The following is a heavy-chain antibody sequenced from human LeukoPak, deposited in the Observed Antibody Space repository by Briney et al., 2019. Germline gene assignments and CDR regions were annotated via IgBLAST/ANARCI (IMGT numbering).Heavy chain of an antibody. CDR1: GGSISSSNYY. J-gene: IGHJ3*02. CDR3: ATDYYDSSGYASSGTFDI. D-gene: IGHD3-22*01. Sequence: PSETLSLTCTVSGGSISSSNYYWGWIRQPPGKGLEWIGSIYYSGSTYYSPSLKSRVTISVDTSKNQFSLKLSSVTAADTAVYYCATDYYDSSGYASSGTFDIWGQGTMVTVSS. V-gene: IGHV4-39*07. CDR2: IYYSGST.